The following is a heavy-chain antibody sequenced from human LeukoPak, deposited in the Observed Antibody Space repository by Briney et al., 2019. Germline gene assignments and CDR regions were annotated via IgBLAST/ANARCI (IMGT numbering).Heavy chain of an antibody. Sequence: PGGSLRLSCTASGFTFSDYEMDWVRRAPGKGLEWVSYISSDGSTIYYAGSVKGRFTISRDNAKNSLYLQMNSLRAEDTAVYYCARAIYHLDYWGQGTLVTVSS. CDR3: ARAIYHLDY. CDR2: ISSDGSTI. CDR1: GFTFSDYE. V-gene: IGHV3-48*03. J-gene: IGHJ4*02. D-gene: IGHD3-16*02.